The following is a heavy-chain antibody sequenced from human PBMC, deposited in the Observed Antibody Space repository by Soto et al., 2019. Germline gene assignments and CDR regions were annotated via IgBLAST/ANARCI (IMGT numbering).Heavy chain of an antibody. CDR1: GFTFSSYA. D-gene: IGHD2-15*01. CDR2: ISYDGSNK. J-gene: IGHJ3*02. CDR3: ARDQEGDIVVVVAVSGAFDI. Sequence: VQLVESGGGVVQPGRSLRLSCAASGFTFSSYAMHWVRQAPGKGLEWVAVISYDGSNKYYADSVKGRFTISRDNSKNTLYLQMNSLRAEDTAVYYCARDQEGDIVVVVAVSGAFDIWGQGTMVTVSS. V-gene: IGHV3-30-3*01.